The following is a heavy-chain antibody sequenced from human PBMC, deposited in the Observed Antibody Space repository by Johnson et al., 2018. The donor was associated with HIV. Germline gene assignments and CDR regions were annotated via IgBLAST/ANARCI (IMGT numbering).Heavy chain of an antibody. V-gene: IGHV3-30*02. CDR3: ARGAMTMTQKGAFDV. CDR1: GLTFSGSG. Sequence: QVQLVESGGGMVQPGGSLRLSCAASGLTFSGSGMHWVRQAPGKGLEWVAFTRYDGSNKHYVDSVKGRFTISRDNAKSSLYVEMNSLRAEDTAVYHCARGAMTMTQKGAFDVWGQGTMVTVSS. J-gene: IGHJ3*01. CDR2: TRYDGSNK.